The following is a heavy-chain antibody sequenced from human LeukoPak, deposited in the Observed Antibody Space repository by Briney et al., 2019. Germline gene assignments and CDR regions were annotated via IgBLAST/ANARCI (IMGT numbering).Heavy chain of an antibody. CDR1: GGSISSSSYY. CDR3: ARDRAEWQYYFDTSGDYYVGDSFDI. V-gene: IGHV4-39*07. D-gene: IGHD3-22*01. J-gene: IGHJ3*02. CDR2: IYYSGST. Sequence: PSETLSLTCTVSGGSISSSSYYWGWIRQPPGKGLEWIRYIYYSGSTNYNPSLKSRVTISIDTSKSQFSLRLSSVTAADTAVYYCARDRAEWQYYFDTSGDYYVGDSFDIWGQGTMVTVSS.